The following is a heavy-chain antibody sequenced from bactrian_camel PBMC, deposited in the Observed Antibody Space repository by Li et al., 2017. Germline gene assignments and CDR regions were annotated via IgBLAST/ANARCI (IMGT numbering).Heavy chain of an antibody. CDR2: VRADGTT. D-gene: IGHD5*01. Sequence: VQLVESGGGLAQPGGSLSLSCTAPGFASTTCGINWYRQAAGKQREWVSAVRADGTTSYADSVKGRFTISKDKGKDTVYLQMNSLKPEDTAMYSCQTNTTCRDPYLLGQGTQVTVS. CDR1: GFASTTCG. V-gene: IGHV3S40*01. J-gene: IGHJ4*01.